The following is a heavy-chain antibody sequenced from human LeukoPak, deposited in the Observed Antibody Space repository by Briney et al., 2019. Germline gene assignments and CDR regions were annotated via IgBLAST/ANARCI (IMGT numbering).Heavy chain of an antibody. CDR3: ASFVGATTGIDY. CDR2: ITAYNDNT. Sequence: ASVKVSCKASGYTFTSYGISWVRQAPGQGLEWMGWITAYNDNTYYAQKLQGRVTMTTDTSTSTAYMELRSLRSDDTAVYYCASFVGATTGIDYWGQGTLVTVSS. V-gene: IGHV1-18*01. J-gene: IGHJ4*02. D-gene: IGHD1-26*01. CDR1: GYTFTSYG.